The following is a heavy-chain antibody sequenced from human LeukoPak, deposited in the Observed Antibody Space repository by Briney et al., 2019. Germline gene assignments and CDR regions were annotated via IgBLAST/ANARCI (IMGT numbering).Heavy chain of an antibody. CDR3: ARRSVPGRPGY. D-gene: IGHD6-6*01. J-gene: IGHJ4*02. CDR1: GFTVSNND. CDR2: IYADGST. V-gene: IGHV3-66*04. Sequence: GRSLRLSCAASGFTVSNNDIKWVRQAPGEGLEWVSLIYADGSTHYTDSVKGRFSISRDTSKNTVYLQMYSLRGEDTAVYYCARRSVPGRPGYWGQGTLVTVSS.